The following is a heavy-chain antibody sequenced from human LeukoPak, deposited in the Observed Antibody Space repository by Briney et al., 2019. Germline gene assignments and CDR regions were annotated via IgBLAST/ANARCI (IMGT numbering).Heavy chain of an antibody. Sequence: SETLSLTCTVSGGSIRSYYWSWIWQPPGKGLEWIGYIYYSGSTNYNPSLKSRVTISVDTPKNQLSLKLTSVTAADTAVYYCARELGATVVNYGMDVWGQGTTVTVSS. D-gene: IGHD4-23*01. CDR3: ARELGATVVNYGMDV. CDR2: IYYSGST. V-gene: IGHV4-59*01. J-gene: IGHJ6*02. CDR1: GGSIRSYY.